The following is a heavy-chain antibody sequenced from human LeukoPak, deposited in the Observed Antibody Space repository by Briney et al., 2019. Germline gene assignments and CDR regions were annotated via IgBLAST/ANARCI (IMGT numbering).Heavy chain of an antibody. CDR3: ARVSYYYGSGSYLVDY. V-gene: IGHV4-4*07. Sequence: SETLSLTCTVSGGSISSYYWSWIRQPAGKGLEWIGRIYTSGSTNYNPSLKSRVTMSVDTSKNQFSLKLSSVTAADTAVYFCARVSYYYGSGSYLVDYWGQGTLVTVYS. D-gene: IGHD3-10*01. CDR1: GGSISSYY. CDR2: IYTSGST. J-gene: IGHJ4*02.